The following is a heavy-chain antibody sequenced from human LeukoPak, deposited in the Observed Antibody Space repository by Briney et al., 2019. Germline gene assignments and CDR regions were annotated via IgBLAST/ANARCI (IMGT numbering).Heavy chain of an antibody. D-gene: IGHD1-1*01. V-gene: IGHV3-23*01. CDR3: ARDRAGTTAFDI. Sequence: GGSLRLSCAASGFTFSSYAMSWVRQAPGKGLEWVSAISGSGGSTYYADSVKGRFTISRDNSKNTLYLQMNSLRAEDTAVYYCARDRAGTTAFDIWGQGTMVTVSS. CDR1: GFTFSSYA. J-gene: IGHJ3*02. CDR2: ISGSGGST.